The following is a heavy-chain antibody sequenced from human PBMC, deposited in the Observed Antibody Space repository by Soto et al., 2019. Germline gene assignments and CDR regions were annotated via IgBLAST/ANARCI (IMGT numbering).Heavy chain of an antibody. D-gene: IGHD5-18*01. V-gene: IGHV3-23*01. Sequence: QAGESLRLSCAVSGFTFTSYAMTWVRQAPGKGLEWVSAISGSGGSEFYADSVKGRFTISRDNSKNTLYLQMKSLRAEDTALYYCAKGDTTMITDYYAMDVWGQGTTVTVSS. CDR3: AKGDTTMITDYYAMDV. J-gene: IGHJ6*02. CDR2: ISGSGGSE. CDR1: GFTFTSYA.